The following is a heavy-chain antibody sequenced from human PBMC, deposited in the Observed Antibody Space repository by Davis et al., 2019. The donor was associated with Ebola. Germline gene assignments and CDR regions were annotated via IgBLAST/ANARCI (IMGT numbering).Heavy chain of an antibody. V-gene: IGHV4-59*08. CDR1: GDSVSNNY. J-gene: IGHJ6*02. Sequence: MPSETLSLTCTVSGDSVSNNYWTWIRQTPGKGLEWIGYIYHSGSTKYNPSLKSRVTISVDTSKNQFSLKLSSVTAADTAVYYCARGEVRYCSSTSCYNYGMDVWGQGTTVTVSS. D-gene: IGHD2-2*02. CDR2: IYHSGST. CDR3: ARGEVRYCSSTSCYNYGMDV.